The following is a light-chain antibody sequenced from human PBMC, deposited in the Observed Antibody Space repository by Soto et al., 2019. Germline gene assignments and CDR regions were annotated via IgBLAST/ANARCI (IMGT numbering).Light chain of an antibody. CDR2: DAS. V-gene: IGKV3-11*01. CDR3: QQRSNWPLIT. CDR1: QSVSSY. Sequence: IVLTQSPGTLSLSPGERATLSFMASQSVSSYLALYQQKPCQAPRLPIYDASNRATGIPARFSGSGSGTDFTLTISSLEPEDFAVYYCQQRSNWPLITFGQGTRLEI. J-gene: IGKJ5*01.